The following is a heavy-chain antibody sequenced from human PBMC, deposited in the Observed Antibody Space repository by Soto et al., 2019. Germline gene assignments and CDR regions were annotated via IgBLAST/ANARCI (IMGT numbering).Heavy chain of an antibody. D-gene: IGHD5-12*01. CDR1: GDSVSSNSAA. Sequence: PSQTLALTCAISGDSVSSNSAAWNWIRQSPSRGLELLGRTYFRSKWYNDYAVSVKSRITISPDTSKNQFSLHLNSVTPEDTAVYYCERAGRGLFAPGGQGPLVTVSS. V-gene: IGHV6-1*01. J-gene: IGHJ5*02. CDR2: TYFRSKWYN. CDR3: ERAGRGLFAP.